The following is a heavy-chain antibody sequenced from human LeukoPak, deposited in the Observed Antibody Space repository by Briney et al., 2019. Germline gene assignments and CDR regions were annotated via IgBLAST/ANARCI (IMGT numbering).Heavy chain of an antibody. CDR1: GFTFSSYA. V-gene: IGHV3-23*01. CDR2: ISASGGTT. Sequence: GGSLRLSCAASGFTFSSYAFSWVRQAPGKGLEWVSVISASGGTTYYADSVKGRFTISRDTSKDTVYLQMHSLRAEDTAVYYCAKGDVLPSYPTFDYWGQGTLVTVSS. J-gene: IGHJ4*02. D-gene: IGHD3-9*01. CDR3: AKGDVLPSYPTFDY.